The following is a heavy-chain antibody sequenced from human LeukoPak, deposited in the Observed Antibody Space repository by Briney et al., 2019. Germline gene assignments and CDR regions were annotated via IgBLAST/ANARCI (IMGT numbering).Heavy chain of an antibody. D-gene: IGHD1-7*01. J-gene: IGHJ4*02. V-gene: IGHV3-30-3*01. Sequence: SCKASGYTFTGYYMHWVRQAPGKGLEWVAVISYDGSNKYYADSVKGRFTISRDNSENTLYLQMNSLRAEDTAVYYCARETVDWNYDYWGQGTLVTVSS. CDR2: ISYDGSNK. CDR1: GYTFTGYY. CDR3: ARETVDWNYDY.